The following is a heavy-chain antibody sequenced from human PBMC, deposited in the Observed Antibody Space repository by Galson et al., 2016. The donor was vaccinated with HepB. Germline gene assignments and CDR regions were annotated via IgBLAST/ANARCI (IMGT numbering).Heavy chain of an antibody. D-gene: IGHD2-15*01. CDR2: IYYSGST. CDR1: GGSISSSSYY. Sequence: ETLSLTCTVSGGSISSSSYYWGWIRQPPGKGLEWIGSIYYSGSTYYNPSLKRRVTISVDTSKNQFSLNLSSVTAADTAVYYCARHSSYYGNFDYWGQGTLVTVTS. CDR3: ARHSSYYGNFDY. V-gene: IGHV4-39*01. J-gene: IGHJ4*02.